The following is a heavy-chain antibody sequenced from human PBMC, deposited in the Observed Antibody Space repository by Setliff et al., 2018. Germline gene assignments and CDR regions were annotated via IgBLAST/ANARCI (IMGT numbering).Heavy chain of an antibody. CDR2: IYYSGST. V-gene: IGHV4-59*11. Sequence: SETLSLTCTVSDGSISSHYWSWIRQPPGKGLEWIGNIYYSGSTNYNPSLKSRVTISVDTSKKQFSLKLSSVTAADTAVYYCARETIAARGDFDYWGQGTLVTVSS. D-gene: IGHD6-6*01. J-gene: IGHJ4*02. CDR1: DGSISSHY. CDR3: ARETIAARGDFDY.